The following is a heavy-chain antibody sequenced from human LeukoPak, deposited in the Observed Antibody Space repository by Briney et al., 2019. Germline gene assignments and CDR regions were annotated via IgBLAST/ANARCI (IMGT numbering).Heavy chain of an antibody. CDR3: ARDCSGGSCYPRQYYFDY. CDR2: ISSSSSYI. J-gene: IGHJ4*02. Sequence: PGGSLRLSCAASGFTFSSYSMNWVRQAPGKGLEWVSSISSSSSYIYYADSVKGRCTISRDNAKNSLYLQMNSLRAEDTAVYYCARDCSGGSCYPRQYYFDYWGQGTLVTVSS. D-gene: IGHD2-15*01. V-gene: IGHV3-21*01. CDR1: GFTFSSYS.